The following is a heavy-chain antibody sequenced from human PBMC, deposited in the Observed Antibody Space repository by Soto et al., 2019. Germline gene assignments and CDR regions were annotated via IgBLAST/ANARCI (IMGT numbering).Heavy chain of an antibody. CDR2: INHSGST. J-gene: IGHJ6*02. CDR3: ARFPYYYYYGMDV. V-gene: IGHV4-34*01. CDR1: GGSFSGYY. Sequence: SETLSLTCAVYGGSFSGYYWSWIRQPPGKGLEWIGEINHSGSTNYNPSLKSRVTISVDTSMNQFSLKLSSVTAADTAVYYCARFPYYYYYGMDVWGQGTTVTVSS.